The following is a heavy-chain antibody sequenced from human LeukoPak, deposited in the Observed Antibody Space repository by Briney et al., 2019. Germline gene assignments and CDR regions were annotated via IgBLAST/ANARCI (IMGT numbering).Heavy chain of an antibody. CDR1: GFTFSSAW. CDR3: AKVRHTRGWKSYYCEF. J-gene: IGHJ4*02. CDR2: ISGSSGDT. Sequence: GGSLRLSRAASGFTFSSAWMSWVRQAPGKGLEWVSPISGSSGDTYYADSVKGRFTISRDNSKNTLYLQMNNLRAEDTAIYFCAKVRHTRGWKSYYCEFWGQGTLVTVSS. V-gene: IGHV3-23*01. D-gene: IGHD6-19*01.